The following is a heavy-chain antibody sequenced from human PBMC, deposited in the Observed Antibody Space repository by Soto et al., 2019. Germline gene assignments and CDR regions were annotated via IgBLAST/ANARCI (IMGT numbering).Heavy chain of an antibody. J-gene: IGHJ5*02. CDR1: CGSISSSNW. CDR3: ARGQGTRENWFDP. Sequence: SETLSLTCAGSCGSISSSNWWSWVRQPPGKGLEWIGEIYHSGSTNYNPSLKSRVTISVDKSKNQFSLKLSSVTAADTAVYYCARGQGTRENWFDPWGQGTLVTVSS. V-gene: IGHV4-4*02. CDR2: IYHSGST. D-gene: IGHD3-10*01.